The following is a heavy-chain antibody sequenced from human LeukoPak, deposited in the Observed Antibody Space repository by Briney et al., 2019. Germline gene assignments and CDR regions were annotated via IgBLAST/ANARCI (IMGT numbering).Heavy chain of an antibody. V-gene: IGHV3-23*01. J-gene: IGHJ6*02. CDR3: AKDGYSSGWYYGMDV. CDR1: GFTFSSYA. D-gene: IGHD6-19*01. CDR2: ISGSGGST. Sequence: GGSLRLSCATSGFTFSSYAMSWVRQAPGKGLEWVSAISGSGGSTYYADSVKGRFTISRDNSKNTLYLQMNSLRAEDTAVYYCAKDGYSSGWYYGMDVWGQGTTVTVSS.